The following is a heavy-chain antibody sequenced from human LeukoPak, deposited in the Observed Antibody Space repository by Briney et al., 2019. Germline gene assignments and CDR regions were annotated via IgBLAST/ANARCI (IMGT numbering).Heavy chain of an antibody. CDR2: IYYTGST. J-gene: IGHJ4*02. Sequence: SETLSLTCSVSGGSINSLYWSWIRQPPGKGLEWIGYIYYTGSTNYNPSLKSRVTMFVDMSKNQSSLRPSSVTAADTAVYYCARHRAYSSSSPFDYWGQGTLVTVSS. CDR1: GGSINSLY. CDR3: ARHRAYSSSSPFDY. V-gene: IGHV4-59*08. D-gene: IGHD6-6*01.